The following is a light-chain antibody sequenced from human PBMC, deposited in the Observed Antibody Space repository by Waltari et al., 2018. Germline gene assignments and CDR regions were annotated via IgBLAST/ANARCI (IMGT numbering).Light chain of an antibody. V-gene: IGKV1-39*01. CDR3: QQTYSSPPT. J-gene: IGKJ1*01. Sequence: DIQMTQSPSSLSASVGDSVTITCRASQSINTFLNWYQQRPGKAPNLLIYAASSLQSGVPSRFSGSGSGTDFTLTIRSLQPEDFASYFCQQTYSSPPTFGQGTTVE. CDR1: QSINTF. CDR2: AAS.